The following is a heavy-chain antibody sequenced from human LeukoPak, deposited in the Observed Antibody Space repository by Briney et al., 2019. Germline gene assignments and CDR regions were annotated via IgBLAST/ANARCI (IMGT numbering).Heavy chain of an antibody. CDR2: IYYSGST. D-gene: IGHD5-18*01. V-gene: IGHV4-39*07. Sequence: PSETLSLTCTVSGGSISSSSYYWGWIRQPPGKGLEWIGSIYYSGSTYYTPSLKSRVTISVDTSKNQFSLKLSSVTAADTAVYYCAVGYSYGPYYFDYWGQGTLVTVSS. CDR3: AVGYSYGPYYFDY. CDR1: GGSISSSSYY. J-gene: IGHJ4*02.